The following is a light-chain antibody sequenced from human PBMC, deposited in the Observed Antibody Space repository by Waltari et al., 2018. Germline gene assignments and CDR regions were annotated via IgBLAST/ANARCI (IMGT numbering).Light chain of an antibody. CDR3: SSYAGGNNAKVV. Sequence: QSALTQPPSASGSPGQSVTISCTGTSSDVGGYDYVSWYQQHPGKATKLMIYEVSQRPSGFPARFSGANSGNRASLTFSGLQAEDEADYYCSSYAGGNNAKVVFGGGTKLTVL. V-gene: IGLV2-8*01. J-gene: IGLJ2*01. CDR2: EVS. CDR1: SSDVGGYDY.